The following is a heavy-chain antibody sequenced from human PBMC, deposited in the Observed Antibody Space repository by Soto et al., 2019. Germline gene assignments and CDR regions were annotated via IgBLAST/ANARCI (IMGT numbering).Heavy chain of an antibody. Sequence: QVQLQESGPGLVKPSQTLSLTCTVSGGSISSGGYYWSWIRQHPGKGLEWIGYIYYSGSTYYNPSLKSLVTMSVDTSKNQFSLKLSSVTAADTAVYYCARGGAMFRGIDYYYYVMDVLVQGTTLTVCS. V-gene: IGHV4-31*01. CDR3: ARGGAMFRGIDYYYYVMDV. J-gene: IGHJ6*02. D-gene: IGHD3-10*01. CDR1: GGSISSGGYY. CDR2: IYYSGST.